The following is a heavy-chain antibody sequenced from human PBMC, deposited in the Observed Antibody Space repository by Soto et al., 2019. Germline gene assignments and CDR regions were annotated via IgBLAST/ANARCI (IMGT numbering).Heavy chain of an antibody. J-gene: IGHJ4*02. CDR2: INHSGST. CDR3: ARDKITGLFDY. CDR1: GVSFSGYY. Sequence: SETLSLTCAVHGVSFSGYYWTWIRQPPGTGLEWIGEINHSGSTDYNPSLKSRVTISVDTSKNQFSLKLTSVTAADTAVYYCARDKITGLFDYWGQGTLVT. V-gene: IGHV4-34*01. D-gene: IGHD2-8*02.